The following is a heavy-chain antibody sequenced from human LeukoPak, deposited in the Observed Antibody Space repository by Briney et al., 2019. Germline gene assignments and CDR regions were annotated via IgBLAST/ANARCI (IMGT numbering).Heavy chain of an antibody. Sequence: SETLSLTCTVSGGSISNSGYYWGWIRQPPGKGLEWIGNIYYSGSTYYNPSLKSRVTISVDTSNNQFSLKLSSVTAADTAVYYCAKTYYHDPFDYWGPGTLVTVSS. CDR1: GGSISNSGYY. CDR3: AKTYYHDPFDY. J-gene: IGHJ4*02. V-gene: IGHV4-39*01. CDR2: IYYSGST. D-gene: IGHD3-22*01.